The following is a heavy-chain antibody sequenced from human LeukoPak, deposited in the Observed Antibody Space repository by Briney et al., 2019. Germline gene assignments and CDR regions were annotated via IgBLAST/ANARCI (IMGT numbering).Heavy chain of an antibody. D-gene: IGHD1-1*01. V-gene: IGHV5-51*01. CDR2: IYPGDSDT. J-gene: IGHJ6*02. CDR3: ARTTRPQPYYYYYGMDV. CDR1: GYSFTSYW. Sequence: GESLKISCKGSGYSFTSYWIGWVRQMPGKGLEWMGIIYPGDSDTRYSPSFQGQVTISADKSISTAYLQWSSLKASDTAMYYRARTTRPQPYYYYYGMDVWGQGTTVTVSS.